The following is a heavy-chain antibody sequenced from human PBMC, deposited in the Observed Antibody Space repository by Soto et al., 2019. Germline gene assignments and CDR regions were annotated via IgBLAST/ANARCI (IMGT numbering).Heavy chain of an antibody. CDR1: GGSISSYY. D-gene: IGHD3-10*01. Sequence: SETLSLPCTVSGGSISSYYWSWIRQPPGKGLEWIGYIYYSGSTNYNPSLKSRVTISVDTSKNQFSLKLSSVTAADTAVYYCARGEGGIYGFHYYYGMDVWGQGTTVTVSS. CDR2: IYYSGST. V-gene: IGHV4-59*01. J-gene: IGHJ6*02. CDR3: ARGEGGIYGFHYYYGMDV.